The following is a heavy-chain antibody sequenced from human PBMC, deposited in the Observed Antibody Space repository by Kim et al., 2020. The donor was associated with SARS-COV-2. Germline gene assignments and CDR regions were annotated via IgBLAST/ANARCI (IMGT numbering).Heavy chain of an antibody. J-gene: IGHJ6*03. Sequence: SVKVSCKASGDTFTSYAINWVRQAPGQGLEWMGIINPSLGIANYAQKFQGRVTITTDTSTSTAYMELSSLRSEDTAVYYCASRARRVEGRGDCRGVWGK. CDR2: INPSLGIA. CDR3: ASRARRVEGRGDCRGV. V-gene: IGHV1-69*04. D-gene: IGHD2-15*01. CDR1: GDTFTSYA.